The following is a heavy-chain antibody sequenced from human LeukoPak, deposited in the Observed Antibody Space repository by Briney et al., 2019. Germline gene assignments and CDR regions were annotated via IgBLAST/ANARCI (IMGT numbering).Heavy chain of an antibody. D-gene: IGHD3-3*01. CDR2: ISSSGSTI. J-gene: IGHJ5*02. V-gene: IGHV3-11*01. Sequence: GGSLRLSCAASGFTFSSYAMSWIRQAPGKGLEWVSYISSSGSTIYYADSVKGQFTISRDNAKNSLYLQMNSLGAEDTAVYYCARDPDSPINWFDPWGQGTLVTVSS. CDR3: ARDPDSPINWFDP. CDR1: GFTFSSYA.